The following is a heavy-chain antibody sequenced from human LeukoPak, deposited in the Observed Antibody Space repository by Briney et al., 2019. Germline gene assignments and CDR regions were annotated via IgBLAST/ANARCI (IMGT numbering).Heavy chain of an antibody. V-gene: IGHV4-34*01. J-gene: IGHJ6*02. CDR1: GGSFSGYY. CDR2: INHSGST. CDR3: ARDDSSGYHPHGMDV. Sequence: SGTLSLTCAVYGGSFSGYYWSWIRQPPGKGLEWIGEINHSGSTNYNPSLKSRVTISVDTSKNQFSLKLSSVTAADTAVYYCARDDSSGYHPHGMDVWGQGTTVTVSS. D-gene: IGHD3-22*01.